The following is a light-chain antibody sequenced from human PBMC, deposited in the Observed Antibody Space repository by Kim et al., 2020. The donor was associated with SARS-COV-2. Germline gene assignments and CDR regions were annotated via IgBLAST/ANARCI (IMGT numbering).Light chain of an antibody. V-gene: IGLV4-69*01. CDR1: SAHSTCA. CDR3: QTWDSGIGV. CDR2: LSSNGSH. Sequence: SGKLPCPRTSAHSTCAIEWHQQQPQKRPRYLLKLSSNGSHNRGDGIPYRFSAASSGTVRYLTIPSLQSEDEADDYCQTWDSGIGVFAGGTQLTVL. J-gene: IGLJ2*01.